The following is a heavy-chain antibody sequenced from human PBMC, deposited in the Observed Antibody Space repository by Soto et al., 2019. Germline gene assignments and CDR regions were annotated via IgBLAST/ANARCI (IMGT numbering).Heavy chain of an antibody. Sequence: QVLLEESGPGLVKPSQTLSLTCTVSGGSISSGDYYWSWIRQPPGKGLEWIGYIFYSGSTYYNPSLKSRVTMSLDTSKNQCSLNLNSVTAADTAVYYCATDGSGYGQFDYWGQGTLVTVSS. CDR3: ATDGSGYGQFDY. J-gene: IGHJ4*02. CDR2: IFYSGST. V-gene: IGHV4-30-4*01. D-gene: IGHD5-12*01. CDR1: GGSISSGDYY.